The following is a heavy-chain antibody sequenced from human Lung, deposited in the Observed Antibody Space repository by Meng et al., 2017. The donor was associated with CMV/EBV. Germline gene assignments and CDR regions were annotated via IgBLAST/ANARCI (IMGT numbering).Heavy chain of an antibody. V-gene: IGHV4-59*01. CDR2: IHYSGTT. D-gene: IGHD3-3*01. J-gene: IGHJ6*02. Sequence: SETLSLTCTVFGGSIFGYYWSWIRQPPGRELEWIAYIHYSGTTNYNPSLRGRATISLDRSKNQFSLNLTSVTAADTAVYYCARRTVFDEVTSHNYAMDVWGQGTTVTVSS. CDR3: ARRTVFDEVTSHNYAMDV. CDR1: GGSIFGYY.